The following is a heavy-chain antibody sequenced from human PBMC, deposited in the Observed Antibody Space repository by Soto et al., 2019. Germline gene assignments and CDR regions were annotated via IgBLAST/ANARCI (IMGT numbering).Heavy chain of an antibody. CDR3: ARGRSNQYESSPPPKFDP. J-gene: IGHJ5*02. D-gene: IGHD2-8*01. Sequence: GGSLRLSCAASGFTFSTYDMHWVRQATGKGLEWVSAISTIGDTYYLDSVKGRFTISRENAKNSLYLQMNSLRAGDTAVYYCARGRSNQYESSPPPKFDPWGRGTLVTVSS. CDR2: ISTIGDT. V-gene: IGHV3-13*01. CDR1: GFTFSTYD.